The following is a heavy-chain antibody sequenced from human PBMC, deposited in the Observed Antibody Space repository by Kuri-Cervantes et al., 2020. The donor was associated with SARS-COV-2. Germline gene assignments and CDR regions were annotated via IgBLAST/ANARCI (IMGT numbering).Heavy chain of an antibody. J-gene: IGHJ6*03. CDR2: ISPYNGHT. Sequence: ASVKVSCKASGYTFVTYGISWVRQAPGQGLEWLGWISPYNGHTDYAQEVRGRVTMTTDTSTRTAFMELRSLRSDDTAVYFCARAEYTTRPPKYDFFYMDVWGKGTTVTVSS. V-gene: IGHV1-18*01. CDR3: ARAEYTTRPPKYDFFYMDV. CDR1: GYTFVTYG. D-gene: IGHD3-3*01.